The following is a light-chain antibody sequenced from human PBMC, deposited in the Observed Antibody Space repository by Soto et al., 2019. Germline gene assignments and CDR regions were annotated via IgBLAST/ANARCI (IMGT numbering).Light chain of an antibody. CDR2: AAS. V-gene: IGKV1-39*01. Sequence: DIQMTQSPSSLSASVGDRVTITCRARQSISSYLNWYQQKPGEAPKILIYAASTLQSGVPSRFSGRGSGPDFILTISSLQPEEFATYYCQQTFSAPVTFGQGTRLEIK. J-gene: IGKJ2*01. CDR1: QSISSY. CDR3: QQTFSAPVT.